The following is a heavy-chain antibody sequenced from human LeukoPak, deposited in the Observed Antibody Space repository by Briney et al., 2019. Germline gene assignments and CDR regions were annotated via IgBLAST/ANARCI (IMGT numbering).Heavy chain of an antibody. Sequence: SETLSLTCAVYGGSFSGYYWGWIRQPPGRGLEWIGSISYSGNTFYNPSLKSRVTISVDTSKNQFSLKLSSVTAADTAVYYCARQATVITTPLYHYYYYMDVWGKGTTVTVSS. CDR3: ARQATVITTPLYHYYYYMDV. CDR2: ISYSGNT. J-gene: IGHJ6*03. CDR1: GGSFSGYY. V-gene: IGHV4-39*01. D-gene: IGHD4-11*01.